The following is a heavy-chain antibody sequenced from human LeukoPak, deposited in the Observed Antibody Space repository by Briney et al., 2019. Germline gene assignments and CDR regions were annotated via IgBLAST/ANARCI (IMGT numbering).Heavy chain of an antibody. V-gene: IGHV4-59*02. J-gene: IGHJ3*02. Sequence: SETLSLTCTVSVGYVSSYYWSWFRRPPGRGLEWIAYLSHSGSSDSNPSLTSRVTTLVDTSKNQFSLKLTSVTAADTAVYYCASARYSNAWYAVDIWGHGTMVTVSS. CDR1: VGYVSSYY. CDR3: ASARYSNAWYAVDI. D-gene: IGHD3-9*01. CDR2: LSHSGSS.